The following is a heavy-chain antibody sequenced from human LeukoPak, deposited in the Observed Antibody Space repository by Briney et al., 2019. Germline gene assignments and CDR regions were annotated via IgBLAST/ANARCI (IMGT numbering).Heavy chain of an antibody. CDR3: ARASFWSGRYMDV. J-gene: IGHJ6*03. CDR2: IYYSGST. Sequence: SETLSLTCTVSGGSISSYYWSWIRQPPGKGLEWIGYIYYSGSTNYNPSLKSRVTISVDTSKNQFSLKLSSVTAADTAVYYCARASFWSGRYMDVWGKGTTVTVSS. CDR1: GGSISSYY. V-gene: IGHV4-59*01. D-gene: IGHD3-3*01.